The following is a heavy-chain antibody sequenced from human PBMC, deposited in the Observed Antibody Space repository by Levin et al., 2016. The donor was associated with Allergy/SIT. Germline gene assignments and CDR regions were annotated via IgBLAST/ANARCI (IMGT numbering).Heavy chain of an antibody. V-gene: IGHV4-39*01. J-gene: IGHJ5*02. Sequence: GSLRLSCTVSGGSISSSSYYWGWIRQPPGKGLEWIGSIYYSGSTYYNPSLKSRVTISVDTSKNQFSLKLSSVTAADTAVYYCARTPAYYDFWSGYYTTPPCNWFDPWGQGTLVIVSS. CDR2: IYYSGST. CDR1: GGSISSSSYY. CDR3: ARTPAYYDFWSGYYTTPPCNWFDP. D-gene: IGHD3-3*01.